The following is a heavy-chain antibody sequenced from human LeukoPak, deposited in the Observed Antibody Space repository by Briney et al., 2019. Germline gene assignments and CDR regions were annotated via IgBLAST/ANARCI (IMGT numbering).Heavy chain of an antibody. CDR2: INHSGST. Sequence: SETLSLTCAVYGGSFSGYYWSWIRHPPGKGLEWIGEINHSGSTNYNPSLKSRVTISEDTSKDQFSLKLSSVTAADTAVYYCCGYDYWGQGTLVTVSS. V-gene: IGHV4-34*01. J-gene: IGHJ4*02. D-gene: IGHD6-25*01. CDR3: CGYDY. CDR1: GGSFSGYY.